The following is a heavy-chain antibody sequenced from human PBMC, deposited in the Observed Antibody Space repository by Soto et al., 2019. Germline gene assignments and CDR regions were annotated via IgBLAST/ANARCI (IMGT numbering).Heavy chain of an antibody. Sequence: QITLKESGPPLVKPTQTLTLTCTFSGFSLSTSGVGVGWIRQPPGKTLQRLALIYWDDDKRYSPSLKSRLPITQDSSKNQEILTMTNMDPVDKAPYYCAHSGGDFGVVLIENWFDTWGQGTLVTVS. CDR1: GFSLSTSGVG. D-gene: IGHD3-3*01. CDR2: IYWDDDK. J-gene: IGHJ5*02. V-gene: IGHV2-5*02. CDR3: AHSGGDFGVVLIENWFDT.